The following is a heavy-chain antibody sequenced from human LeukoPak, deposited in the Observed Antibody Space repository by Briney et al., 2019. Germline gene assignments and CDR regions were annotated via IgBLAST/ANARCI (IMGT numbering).Heavy chain of an antibody. CDR2: ISSSSSYI. Sequence: PGGSLRLSCAASGFTFSSYSMNWVRQAPGKGLEWVSSISSSSSYIYYADSVKGGFTTSRDNPNNSLYLQMNTLIADDTPVYYCAREGSITSNARIDYWGQGTLLTVSS. D-gene: IGHD4/OR15-4a*01. CDR1: GFTFSSYS. CDR3: AREGSITSNARIDY. V-gene: IGHV3-21*01. J-gene: IGHJ4*02.